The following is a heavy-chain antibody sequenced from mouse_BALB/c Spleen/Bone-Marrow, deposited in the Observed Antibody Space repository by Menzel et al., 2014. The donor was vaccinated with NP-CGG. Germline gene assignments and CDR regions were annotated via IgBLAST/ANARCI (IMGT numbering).Heavy chain of an antibody. V-gene: IGHV3-6*02. Sequence: VQLMESGPGLVKPSQSLSLTCSVTGYSITSGYYWNWIRQFPGNKLVWMAYISYDGRNNYNPSLKNRITITRDTSKNQFFLKLNFVATEDTAPYYCASAYYGGSFAYCGQGTLGTVSP. CDR3: ASAYYGGSFAY. D-gene: IGHD1-2*01. CDR1: GYSITSGYY. CDR2: ISYDGRN. J-gene: IGHJ3*01.